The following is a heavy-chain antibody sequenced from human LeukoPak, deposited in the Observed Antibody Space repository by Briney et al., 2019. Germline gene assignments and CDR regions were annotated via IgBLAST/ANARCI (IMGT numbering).Heavy chain of an antibody. CDR1: AYTFTAYY. J-gene: IGHJ3*02. Sequence: GASVKVSCKASAYTFTAYYRHWGQQAPGQVPEGLGWIDPNNGDTDYAQEFQGRVTMTRVRSISTAYMELSRLTSDDTAVYYCARRSRNGLDAFDIWGQGTMVTVSS. CDR3: ARRSRNGLDAFDI. D-gene: IGHD2-8*01. V-gene: IGHV1-2*02. CDR2: IDPNNGDT.